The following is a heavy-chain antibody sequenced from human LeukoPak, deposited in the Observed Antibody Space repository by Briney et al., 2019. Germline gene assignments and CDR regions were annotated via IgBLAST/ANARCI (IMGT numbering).Heavy chain of an antibody. V-gene: IGHV4-30-2*01. J-gene: IGHJ4*02. CDR2: IYHSGST. CDR1: GGSISSGGYY. Sequence: SETLSLTCTVSGGSISSGGYYWSWIRQPPGKGLEWIGYIYHSGSTYYNPSLKSRVTISVDRSKNQFSLKLSSVTAADTAVYYCARYSSSWYRVFDYWGQGTLVTVSS. CDR3: ARYSSSWYRVFDY. D-gene: IGHD6-13*01.